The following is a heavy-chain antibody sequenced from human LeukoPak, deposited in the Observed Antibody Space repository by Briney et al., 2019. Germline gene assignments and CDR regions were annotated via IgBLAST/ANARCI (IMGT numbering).Heavy chain of an antibody. V-gene: IGHV1-8*01. Sequence: GASVKVSCKASGYSFTTYDINWVRQATGQGLERMGWMNPNSGNTGYAQKFQGRVTITRNTSISTAYMELSSLRSEDTAVYYCAREGIAVAGGGYYYYYMDVWGKGTTVTVSS. J-gene: IGHJ6*03. CDR1: GYSFTTYD. CDR2: MNPNSGNT. CDR3: AREGIAVAGGGYYYYYMDV. D-gene: IGHD6-19*01.